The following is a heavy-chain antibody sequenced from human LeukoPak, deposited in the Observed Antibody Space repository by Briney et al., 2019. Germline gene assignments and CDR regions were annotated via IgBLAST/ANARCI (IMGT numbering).Heavy chain of an antibody. CDR2: VSYDESHE. J-gene: IGHJ4*02. CDR3: AKDRGVYYYDSSGCFDY. Sequence: GGSLRLSCAASGFTFSSFGMHWVRQAPGKGLEWVAVVSYDESHEYYADSVKGRFTISRDNSKNTLYLQMNSLRAEDTAVYYCAKDRGVYYYDSSGCFDYWGQGTLVTVSS. CDR1: GFTFSSFG. D-gene: IGHD3-22*01. V-gene: IGHV3-30*18.